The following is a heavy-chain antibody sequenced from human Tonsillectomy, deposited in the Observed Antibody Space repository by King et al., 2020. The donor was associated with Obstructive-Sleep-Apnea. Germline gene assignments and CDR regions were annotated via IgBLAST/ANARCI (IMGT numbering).Heavy chain of an antibody. CDR1: GFTFSRCW. J-gene: IGHJ4*02. V-gene: IGHV3-74*01. D-gene: IGHD2-8*01. CDR3: VSLNNVRRVEY. Sequence: VQLVESGGGLVQPGGSLRLSCAASGFTFSRCWMRWVRQAPGKGLVWVSRIHSDGSTTDYADFVKGRFTISRDNAKNTLYLQMNSLRAEDTAVYYCVSLNNVRRVEYWGQGTLVTVSS. CDR2: IHSDGSTT.